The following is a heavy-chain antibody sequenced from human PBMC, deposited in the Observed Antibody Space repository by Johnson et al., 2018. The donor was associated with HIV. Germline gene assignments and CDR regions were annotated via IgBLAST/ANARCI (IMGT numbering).Heavy chain of an antibody. CDR1: GFIFSSYA. J-gene: IGHJ3*02. D-gene: IGHD1-26*01. V-gene: IGHV3-30*04. Sequence: QVQLVESGGGVVQPGRSLRLSCAASGFIFSSYAIHWVRQAPGKGLQWVAVIGFDGTNKYYADSLKGRFTISRDNSKNTLYLQMNSLRPEDTALYFCARDSGAPGKDAFDIWGQGTMVTVSS. CDR2: IGFDGTNK. CDR3: ARDSGAPGKDAFDI.